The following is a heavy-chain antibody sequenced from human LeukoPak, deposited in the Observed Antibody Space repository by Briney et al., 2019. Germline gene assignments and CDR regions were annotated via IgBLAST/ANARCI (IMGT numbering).Heavy chain of an antibody. V-gene: IGHV3-66*01. CDR1: GFSVSSNY. Sequence: PGGSLRLSCAASGFSVSSNYMSWVRQAPGKGLELVSIIYSGNNTYYADSVKARFTLSRDTSKNTVYLRMNNLRAEDTAVYYCARCIAAAFFDSWGQGSLVTVSS. CDR3: ARCIAAAFFDS. J-gene: IGHJ4*02. CDR2: IYSGNNT. D-gene: IGHD6-13*01.